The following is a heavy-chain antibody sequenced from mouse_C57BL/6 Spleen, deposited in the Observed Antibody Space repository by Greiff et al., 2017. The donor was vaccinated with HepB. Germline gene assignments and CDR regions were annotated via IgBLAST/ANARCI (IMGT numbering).Heavy chain of an antibody. V-gene: IGHV1-54*01. J-gene: IGHJ2*01. CDR1: GYSFTNYL. CDR3: AKRGDYDYDDGYFDY. D-gene: IGHD2-4*01. Sequence: VQLQQSGAELVRSGTSVKVSCKASGYSFTNYLIDWVKQRPGQGLEWIGVTNPGSGGTNYNEKFKGKATLTADKSSSTAYMQLSSLTSEDSAVYFCAKRGDYDYDDGYFDYWGQGTTLTVSS. CDR2: TNPGSGGT.